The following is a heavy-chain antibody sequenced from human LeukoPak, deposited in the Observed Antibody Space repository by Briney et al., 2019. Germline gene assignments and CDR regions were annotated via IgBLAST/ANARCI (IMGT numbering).Heavy chain of an antibody. V-gene: IGHV4-61*10. J-gene: IGHJ4*02. CDR1: GGSISSGSYY. CDR3: ARAVARDYYFDY. D-gene: IGHD6-19*01. CDR2: IYYSGST. Sequence: SQTLSLTCTVSGGSISSGSYYWSWIRQPAGKGLEWIGYIYYSGSTNYNPSLKSRVTISVDTSKNQFSLKLSSVTAADTAVYYCARAVARDYYFDYWGQGTLVTVSS.